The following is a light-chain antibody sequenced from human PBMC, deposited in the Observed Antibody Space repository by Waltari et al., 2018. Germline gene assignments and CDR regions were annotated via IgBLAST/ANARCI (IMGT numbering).Light chain of an antibody. V-gene: IGLV1-51*01. CDR2: DNN. CDR1: GSNLGHNP. Sequence: QSVLTQPPSVSAAPGQKVTIPCSGSGSNLGHNPLSWYQQVPGTAPKLLIYDNNQRPSWIPDRFSGSQSGTSATLGITGLQTGDAADYYCATWSGSLRGVVFGGGTKLTVL. J-gene: IGLJ2*01. CDR3: ATWSGSLRGVV.